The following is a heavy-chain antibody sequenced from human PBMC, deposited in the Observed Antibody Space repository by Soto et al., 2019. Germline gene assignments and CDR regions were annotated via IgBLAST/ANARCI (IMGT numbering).Heavy chain of an antibody. CDR3: ARSWSIANPFDN. Sequence: QVQLVESGGGVVQPGRSLRLSCAASGFTFSSYAMHWVRQAPGKGLEWVAVISYDGSNKYYADSVKGRLTISRDNSQNTLYLPRHSLRAEDPSVDYSARSWSIANPFDNWGQGTLVIFSS. D-gene: IGHD6-6*01. V-gene: IGHV3-30-3*01. J-gene: IGHJ4*02. CDR2: ISYDGSNK. CDR1: GFTFSSYA.